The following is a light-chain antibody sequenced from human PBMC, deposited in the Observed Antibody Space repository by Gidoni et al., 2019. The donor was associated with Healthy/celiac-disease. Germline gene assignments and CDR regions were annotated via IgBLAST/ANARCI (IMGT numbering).Light chain of an antibody. V-gene: IGKV3-20*01. CDR2: GAS. CDR3: QQYGSSPRT. CDR1: QSVSSSY. J-gene: IGKJ1*01. Sequence: EIVLTQSPGTLSLSPGERATLSCRASQSVSSSYLAWYPQKPVQAPRLLIYGASSRATGIPDRFSGSGSGTDFTLTISRLDPEDFAVYYCQQYGSSPRTFXQXTKVEI.